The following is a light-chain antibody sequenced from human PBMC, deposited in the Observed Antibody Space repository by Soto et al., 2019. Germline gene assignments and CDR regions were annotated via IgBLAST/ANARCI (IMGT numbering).Light chain of an antibody. Sequence: QSALTQPPSASGSPGQSVTISCTGTYSDVGGSNYVSWYQQHPGKAPKLVIYEVIQRPSGVPDRFSGSRSGNTASLTVSRLQADDDDYDYCSSNVVGTNLKIFGGGTEVTVL. CDR2: EVI. J-gene: IGLJ2*01. CDR3: SSNVVGTNLKI. CDR1: YSDVGGSNY. V-gene: IGLV2-8*01.